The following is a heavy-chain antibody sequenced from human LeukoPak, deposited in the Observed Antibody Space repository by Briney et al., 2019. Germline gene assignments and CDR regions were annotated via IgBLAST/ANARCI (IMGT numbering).Heavy chain of an antibody. V-gene: IGHV3-30-3*01. CDR3: ARDSSSGFHLDY. CDR1: GFAFSSYA. Sequence: PGRSLRLSCAASGFAFSSYAMHWVRQGPGKGLEWVALVSYDGGSKYYADSVKGRFTISRDNAKNSLYLQMNSLRAEDTAVYYCARDSSSGFHLDYWGQGTLVTVSS. D-gene: IGHD3-22*01. J-gene: IGHJ4*02. CDR2: VSYDGGSK.